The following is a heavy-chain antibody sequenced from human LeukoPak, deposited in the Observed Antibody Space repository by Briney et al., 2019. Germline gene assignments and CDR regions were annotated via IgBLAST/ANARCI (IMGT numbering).Heavy chain of an antibody. CDR3: ARANGMDV. J-gene: IGHJ6*02. CDR1: GFTFSNYS. Sequence: PGGSLRLSCTASGFTFSNYSMNWVRQAPGKGLEWVSYISSSSSTIYYADSVKGRFTISRDNAKNSLYLQMSSLRDEDTAVYYCARANGMDVWGQGTTVTVSS. CDR2: ISSSSSTI. V-gene: IGHV3-48*02.